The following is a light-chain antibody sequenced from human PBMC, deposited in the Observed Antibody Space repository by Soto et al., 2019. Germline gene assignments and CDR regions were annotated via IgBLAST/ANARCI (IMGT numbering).Light chain of an antibody. CDR2: GVS. CDR3: RSYTSSTLGVV. V-gene: IGLV2-14*01. CDR1: SSDVGGYNY. J-gene: IGLJ2*01. Sequence: QSALTQPASVSGSPGQSITISCTGTSSDVGGYNYVSWYQQHPGKAPKLMIYGVSNRPSGVSNRFSGSKSGNTASLTISGLQAEDEADYYCRSYTSSTLGVVFGGGTKLTVL.